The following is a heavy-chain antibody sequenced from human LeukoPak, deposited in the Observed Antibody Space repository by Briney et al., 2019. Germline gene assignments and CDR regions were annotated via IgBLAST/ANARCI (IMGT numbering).Heavy chain of an antibody. CDR1: GFTVSSDY. J-gene: IGHJ4*02. V-gene: IGHV3-53*01. CDR3: AKDQYCSGGSCYSDY. D-gene: IGHD2-15*01. Sequence: GGSLRLSCAASGFTVSSDYMSWVRQAPGKGLEWVSVIYRGGDTYYADSVKGRFTISRDNSKNTLYLQMNSLRAEDTAVYYCAKDQYCSGGSCYSDYWGQGTLVTVSS. CDR2: IYRGGDT.